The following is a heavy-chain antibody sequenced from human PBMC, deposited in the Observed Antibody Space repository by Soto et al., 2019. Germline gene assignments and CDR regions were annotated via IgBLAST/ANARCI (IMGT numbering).Heavy chain of an antibody. Sequence: PSETLSLTCTVSGGSISSYYRSWMRQPPGKGLEWIGYIYYSGSTNYNPSLKSRVTISVDTSKNQFSLKLSSVTAADTAVYYCARDRRVLTYYYDSSGFDGMDVWGQGTTVTVSS. D-gene: IGHD3-22*01. J-gene: IGHJ6*02. CDR2: IYYSGST. CDR3: ARDRRVLTYYYDSSGFDGMDV. CDR1: GGSISSYY. V-gene: IGHV4-59*01.